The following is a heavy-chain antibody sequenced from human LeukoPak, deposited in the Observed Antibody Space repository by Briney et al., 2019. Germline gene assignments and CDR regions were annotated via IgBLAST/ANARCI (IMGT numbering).Heavy chain of an antibody. J-gene: IGHJ4*02. Sequence: GGSLRLSCAASGFTFSSYSMNWVRQAPGKGLEWVSYISSSSSTIYYADSVKGRFTISRDNAKNSLYLQMNSLRAEDTAVYYCARSGWYYDILTGFDYWGQGTLVTVSS. CDR1: GFTFSSYS. D-gene: IGHD3-9*01. V-gene: IGHV3-48*04. CDR3: ARSGWYYDILTGFDY. CDR2: ISSSSSTI.